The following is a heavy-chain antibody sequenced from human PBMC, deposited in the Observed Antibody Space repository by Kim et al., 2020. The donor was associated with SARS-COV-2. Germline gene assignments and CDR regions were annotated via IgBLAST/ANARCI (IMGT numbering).Heavy chain of an antibody. CDR3: ARDGGYNYGMDV. D-gene: IGHD2-2*02. V-gene: IGHV1-2*04. J-gene: IGHJ6*02. Sequence: NYAKTFQGWVTMTRDTSISPAYMELSRLRSDDTAVYYCARDGGYNYGMDVWGQGTTVTVSS.